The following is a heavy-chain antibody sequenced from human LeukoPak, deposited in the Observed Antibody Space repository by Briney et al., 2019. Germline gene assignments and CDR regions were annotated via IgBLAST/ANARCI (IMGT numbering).Heavy chain of an antibody. CDR2: INPNSGGT. Sequence: ASVKVSCKASGYTFTGYYMHWVRQAPGQGLEWMGWINPNSGGTNYAQKFQGRVTMTRDTSISTAYMELSRLRSDDTAVYYCATMLWFGELYGMDVWGQGTMVTVSS. CDR3: ATMLWFGELYGMDV. CDR1: GYTFTGYY. J-gene: IGHJ6*02. V-gene: IGHV1-2*02. D-gene: IGHD3-10*01.